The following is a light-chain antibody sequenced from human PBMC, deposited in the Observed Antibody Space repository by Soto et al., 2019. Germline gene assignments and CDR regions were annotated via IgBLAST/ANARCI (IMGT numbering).Light chain of an antibody. J-gene: IGKJ2*01. V-gene: IGKV2-24*01. CDR1: QNLAFSNGDTY. CDR3: MQLTHVPYT. CDR2: KVS. Sequence: DVVLSQTLLSSPVTLGQPASISCRSSQNLAFSNGDTYLSWLHQRPGQPPRLLIYKVSNRFSGVPDRLSGSGAGTDFTLKISRVEAEDVGVYYCMQLTHVPYTFGQGTKLEIK.